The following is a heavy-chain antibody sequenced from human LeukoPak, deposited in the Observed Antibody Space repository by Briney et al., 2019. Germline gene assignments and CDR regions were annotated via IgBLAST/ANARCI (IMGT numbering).Heavy chain of an antibody. V-gene: IGHV1-24*01. D-gene: IGHD3-22*01. CDR2: FDPEDGET. J-gene: IGHJ4*02. Sequence: ASVKVSCKVSGYNLTELSMHWVRQAPGKGLEWMGGFDPEDGETIYAQKFQGRVTMTEDTSTDTAYMELSSLRSEDTAVYYCATDLLYDSSGYYYNWGQGTLVTVSS. CDR3: ATDLLYDSSGYYYN. CDR1: GYNLTELS.